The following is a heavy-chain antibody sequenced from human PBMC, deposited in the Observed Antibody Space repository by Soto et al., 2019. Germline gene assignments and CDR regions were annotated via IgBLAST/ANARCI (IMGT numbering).Heavy chain of an antibody. V-gene: IGHV2-5*01. J-gene: IGHJ4*02. D-gene: IGHD6-13*01. CDR1: GFSLNITDVA. CDR3: AHRVGSNWYIFDN. Sequence: QITLKESGPPLVKPTQTLTLTCTFSGFSLNITDVAVGWVRQPPGKALEWVALIYWNDEKRYSPSLKSRLTITKDTSRIHVVLTMTNMDPVDTATYYCAHRVGSNWYIFDNWGQGTLVTVSS. CDR2: IYWNDEK.